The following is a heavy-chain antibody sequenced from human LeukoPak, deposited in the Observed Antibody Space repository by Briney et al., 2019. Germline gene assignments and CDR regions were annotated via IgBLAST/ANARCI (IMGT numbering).Heavy chain of an antibody. V-gene: IGHV3-7*03. Sequence: GGSLRLSCAASGFTFSSYAMCWVRQAPGKGLEWVANIKQDGSEKYYVDSVKGRFTISRDNAKNSLYLQMNSLRAEDTAVYYCARRYFDYWGQGTLVTVSS. J-gene: IGHJ4*02. CDR2: IKQDGSEK. CDR1: GFTFSSYA. CDR3: ARRYFDY. D-gene: IGHD1-14*01.